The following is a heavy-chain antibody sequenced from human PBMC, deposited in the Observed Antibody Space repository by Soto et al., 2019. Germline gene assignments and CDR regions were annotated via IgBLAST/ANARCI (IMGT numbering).Heavy chain of an antibody. J-gene: IGHJ4*02. Sequence: SETLSLTCTVSGGSISSGGYYWSWIRQHPGKGLEXXGXXYXXXXXYXXPSLKSRVTISVDTSKNQFSLKLSSVTAADTAVYYCARAARPSTFDYWGQGTRVTVSS. D-gene: IGHD6-6*01. CDR3: ARAARPSTFDY. CDR2: XYXXXXX. CDR1: GGSISSGGYY. V-gene: IGHV4-31*03.